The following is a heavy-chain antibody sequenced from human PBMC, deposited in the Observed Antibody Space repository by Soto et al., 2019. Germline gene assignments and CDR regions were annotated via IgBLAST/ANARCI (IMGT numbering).Heavy chain of an antibody. Sequence: QVQLVQSGAEVKKPGASVTVSCKASGYTFNTYAITWVRQAPGQGLEWMGWISAYNGNTKYEQKLQGRVTMTTDTSTTTAYMELRVLRSDDTAIYYCARDGYGMDVWGQGTTVTVSS. CDR1: GYTFNTYA. J-gene: IGHJ6*02. V-gene: IGHV1-18*01. CDR3: ARDGYGMDV. CDR2: ISAYNGNT.